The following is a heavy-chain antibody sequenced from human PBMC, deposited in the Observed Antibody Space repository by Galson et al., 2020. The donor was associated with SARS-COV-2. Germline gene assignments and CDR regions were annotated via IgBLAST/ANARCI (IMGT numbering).Heavy chain of an antibody. J-gene: IGHJ6*03. D-gene: IGHD2-2*01. CDR3: ARRVGYCSSSSSLCCRDYYCYMDV. CDR2: IYPGDSAT. CDR1: GYSFTSYW. Sequence: GESLKISCTASGYSFTSYWIGWVRQTPGQGLEWMGIIYPGDSATRYSPSFQGQVTISADKSISTAYLQRSSLKASDTAMYYCARRVGYCSSSSSLCCRDYYCYMDVWGKGTTVTVSS. V-gene: IGHV5-51*01.